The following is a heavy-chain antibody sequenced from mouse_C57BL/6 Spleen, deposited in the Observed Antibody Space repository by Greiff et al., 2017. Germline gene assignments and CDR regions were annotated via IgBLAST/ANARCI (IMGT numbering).Heavy chain of an antibody. Sequence: SGAELVRPGASVKMSCKASGYTFTSYNMHWVKQTPRQGLEWIGALYPGNGDTSYNQKFKGKATLTVDKSSSTAYMQLSSLTSEDSAVYFGARYYDYDRYYFDYWGQGTTLTVSS. CDR1: GYTFTSYN. V-gene: IGHV1-12*01. J-gene: IGHJ2*01. CDR3: ARYYDYDRYYFDY. D-gene: IGHD2-4*01. CDR2: LYPGNGDT.